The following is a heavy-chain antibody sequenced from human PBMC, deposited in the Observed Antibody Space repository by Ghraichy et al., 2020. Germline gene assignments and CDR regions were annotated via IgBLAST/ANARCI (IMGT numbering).Heavy chain of an antibody. CDR2: ISGSGGST. V-gene: IGHV3-23*01. D-gene: IGHD1-26*01. Sequence: GGSLRLSCAASGFTFSSYAMSWVRQAPGKGLEWVSAISGSGGSTYYADSVKGRFTISRDNSKNTLYLQMNSLRAEDTAVYYCATGEYSGSYQGGKFDYWAREPWSPSPQ. CDR3: ATGEYSGSYQGGKFDY. CDR1: GFTFSSYA. J-gene: IGHJ4*02.